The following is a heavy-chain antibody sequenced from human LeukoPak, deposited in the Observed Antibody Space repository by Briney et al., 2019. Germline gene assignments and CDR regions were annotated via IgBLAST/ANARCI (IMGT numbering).Heavy chain of an antibody. CDR3: ARDPTFNGGY. Sequence: GGSLRLSCAASGFTFSNYYMSWVRQTPEKGLEWVANIDKDGNKRYYVDSVKGRITVSRDNAKNSLNLQMNSLRVEDTAVYYCARDPTFNGGYWGQGTLVTVSS. CDR1: GFTFSNYY. CDR2: IDKDGNKR. J-gene: IGHJ4*02. D-gene: IGHD2-8*01. V-gene: IGHV3-7*01.